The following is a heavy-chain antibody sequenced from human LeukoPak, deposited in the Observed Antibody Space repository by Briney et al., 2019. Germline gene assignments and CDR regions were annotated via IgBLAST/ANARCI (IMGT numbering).Heavy chain of an antibody. CDR3: ARDRNDYVWGSYRPSRSLDY. J-gene: IGHJ4*02. Sequence: SETLSLTCTVSGGSISSFYWSWIRQPAGKGLEWIGRIYTSGSTNYNPSLNSRVTMSVDTSKNQFSLKLSSVTAADTAVYYCARDRNDYVWGSYRPSRSLDYWGQGTLVTVSS. V-gene: IGHV4-4*07. CDR2: IYTSGST. CDR1: GGSISSFY. D-gene: IGHD3-16*02.